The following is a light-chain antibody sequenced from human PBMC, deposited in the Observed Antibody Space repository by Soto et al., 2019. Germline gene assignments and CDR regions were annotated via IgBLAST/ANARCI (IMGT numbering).Light chain of an antibody. V-gene: IGKV3-11*01. Sequence: VLTQSPATLSLSPGERATLSCRAGQSIHTALSWYQQKSGKPPRLVIDDSTLRANGVPDRFGGSRSGTEFTLTINSLEPEDFAVYYCQQRSDWPQTFGQGTKVDI. CDR2: DST. CDR1: QSIHTA. J-gene: IGKJ1*01. CDR3: QQRSDWPQT.